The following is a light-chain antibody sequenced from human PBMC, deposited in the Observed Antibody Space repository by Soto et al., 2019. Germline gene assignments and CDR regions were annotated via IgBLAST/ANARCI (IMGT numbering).Light chain of an antibody. J-gene: IGLJ2*01. CDR2: DVN. V-gene: IGLV2-14*01. Sequence: QSALTQPASVSGSPGQSITISCTGTSSDVGGYNYVSWYQQNPGKAPKLMIYDVNNRPSGVSDRFSGSKSGNTASLTISGLQAEDEADYYCSSYTNTNTRVVFGGGTKLTVL. CDR3: SSYTNTNTRVV. CDR1: SSDVGGYNY.